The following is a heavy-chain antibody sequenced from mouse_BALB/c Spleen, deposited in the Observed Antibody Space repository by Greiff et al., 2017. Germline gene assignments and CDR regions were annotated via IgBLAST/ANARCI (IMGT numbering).Heavy chain of an antibody. Sequence: QVQLQQPGAELVKPGASVKLSCKASGYTFTSYWMHWVKQRPGQGLEWIGMIDPSNSETRLNQKFKDKATLNVDKSSNTAYMQLSSLTSEDSAVYYCARPYYRPHWYFDVWGAGTTVTVSS. V-gene: IGHV1-74*01. J-gene: IGHJ1*01. CDR3: ARPYYRPHWYFDV. CDR1: GYTFTSYW. CDR2: IDPSNSET. D-gene: IGHD2-14*01.